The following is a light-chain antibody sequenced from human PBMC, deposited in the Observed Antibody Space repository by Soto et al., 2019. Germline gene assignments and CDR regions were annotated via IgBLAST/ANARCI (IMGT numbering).Light chain of an antibody. J-gene: IGKJ2*01. CDR3: QHSYSVPYT. Sequence: DIQLTQSPSSLSASVGDRVTVTCRASQSISTYLNWYQQKAGEAPKLLIHAASSLQSGVPSRFSGSGSGTDFTLTINSLQPEDFATYFCQHSYSVPYTFGQGTKVEI. CDR1: QSISTY. CDR2: AAS. V-gene: IGKV1-39*01.